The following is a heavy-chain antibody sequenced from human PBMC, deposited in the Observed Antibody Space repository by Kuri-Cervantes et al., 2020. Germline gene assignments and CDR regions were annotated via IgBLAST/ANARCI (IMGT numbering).Heavy chain of an antibody. Sequence: SGPTLVKPTETLTLTCTVSGFSLSNARMGVSRIRQPPGKGLEWIGYIYYSGSTNYNPSLKSRVTISVDTSKNQFSLKLSSVTAADTAVYCCARGGYCSGGSCYSGRIDYWGQGTLVTVSS. D-gene: IGHD2-15*01. V-gene: IGHV4-61*01. CDR2: IYYSGST. J-gene: IGHJ4*02. CDR1: GFSLSNARMG. CDR3: ARGGYCSGGSCYSGRIDY.